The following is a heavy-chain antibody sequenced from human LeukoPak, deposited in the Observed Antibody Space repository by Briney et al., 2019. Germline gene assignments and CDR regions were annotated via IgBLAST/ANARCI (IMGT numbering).Heavy chain of an antibody. V-gene: IGHV3-23*01. CDR3: AKDLLYSGSQRYFDY. D-gene: IGHD1-26*01. J-gene: IGHJ4*02. CDR2: ISGSGGST. CDR1: GFTFSSYA. Sequence: GGSLRLSCAASGFTFSSYAMSWVRQAPGKGLEWVSAISGSGGSTYYADSVKGRFTISRDNSKNTLYLQMNSLRAEDTAVYYCAKDLLYSGSQRYFDYWGQGTLVTVSS.